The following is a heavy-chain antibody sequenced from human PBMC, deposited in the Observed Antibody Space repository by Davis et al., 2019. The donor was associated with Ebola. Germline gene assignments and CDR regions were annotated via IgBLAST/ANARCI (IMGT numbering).Heavy chain of an antibody. CDR2: INAGNGNT. Sequence: GESLKISCKGSGYSFTSYWIGWVRQAPGHRLERMGRINAGNGNTKYSQKFQGRVTITRDTSASTAYMELSSLRSEDTAVYYCARDILTGYYIFDYWGQGTLVTVSS. J-gene: IGHJ4*02. CDR3: ARDILTGYYIFDY. V-gene: IGHV1-3*01. D-gene: IGHD3-9*01. CDR1: GYSFTSYW.